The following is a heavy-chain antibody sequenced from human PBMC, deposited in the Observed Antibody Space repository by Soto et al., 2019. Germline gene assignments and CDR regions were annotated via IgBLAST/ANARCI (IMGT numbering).Heavy chain of an antibody. D-gene: IGHD6-25*01. J-gene: IGHJ4*02. V-gene: IGHV3-64*02. CDR1: GFTFSSYP. CDR2: TSGDGRIM. Sequence: GGSLRLSCAASGFTFSSYPMHWVRQAPGKGLEHVSSTSGDGRIMYYLDSVKGRFTISRDNSKDTLYLQMGSLRTEDMAVYYCARGRAAYYFDYWGQGALVTVSS. CDR3: ARGRAAYYFDY.